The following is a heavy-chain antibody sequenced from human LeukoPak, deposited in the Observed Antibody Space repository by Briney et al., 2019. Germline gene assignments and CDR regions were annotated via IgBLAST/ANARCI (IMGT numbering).Heavy chain of an antibody. CDR1: GFTFSSYA. V-gene: IGHV3-23*01. Sequence: GGSLRLSCAASGFTFSSYAMSWVRQAPGKGLEWVSAISGSGGSTYYADSVKGRFTISRDNSKNTLYLQMNSLRAEDTAVYYCAKVPGYSSGWYWFDPWGQGTLITVSS. D-gene: IGHD6-19*01. J-gene: IGHJ5*02. CDR3: AKVPGYSSGWYWFDP. CDR2: ISGSGGST.